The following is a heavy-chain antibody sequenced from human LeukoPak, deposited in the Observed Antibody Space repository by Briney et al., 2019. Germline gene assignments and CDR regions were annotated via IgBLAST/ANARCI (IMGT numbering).Heavy chain of an antibody. CDR3: AHSQYSSGWYFSY. V-gene: IGHV4-59*01. CDR2: IYYSGST. J-gene: IGHJ4*02. D-gene: IGHD6-19*01. Sequence: SSETLSLTCTVSGGSISSYYWSWIRQPPGKGLEWIGYIYYSGSTNYNPSLKSRVTISVDTSKNQFSLKLSSVTAADTAVYYCAHSQYSSGWYFSYWGQGTLVTVSS. CDR1: GGSISSYY.